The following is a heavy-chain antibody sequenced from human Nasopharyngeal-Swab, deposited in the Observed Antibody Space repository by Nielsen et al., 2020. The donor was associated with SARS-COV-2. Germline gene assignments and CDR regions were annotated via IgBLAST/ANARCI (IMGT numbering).Heavy chain of an antibody. J-gene: IGHJ6*03. CDR3: AATRGDYSNYKYYYYMDV. V-gene: IGHV1-24*01. CDR2: FDPEDGET. D-gene: IGHD4-11*01. Sequence: WVRQAPGQGLEWMGGFDPEDGETIYAQKFQGRVTMTEDTSTDTAYLEVSSLRSEDTAVYHCAATRGDYSNYKYYYYMDVWGTGTAVTVSS.